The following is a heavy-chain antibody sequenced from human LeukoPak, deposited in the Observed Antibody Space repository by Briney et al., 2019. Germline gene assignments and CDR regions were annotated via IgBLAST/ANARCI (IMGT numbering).Heavy chain of an antibody. D-gene: IGHD1-14*01. Sequence: PGGSLTLSCAVSVFPLDIYSLRCVRQPPGRGRQWVSYFTSGRNLVVYRHSVGGLFSLSRHREKHSLYVQVDRLRPDHAAVYFCETQPELPGWFDSWGEGTLVTASS. CDR2: FTSGRNLV. V-gene: IGHV3-21*01. CDR1: VFPLDIYS. J-gene: IGHJ5*01. CDR3: ETQPELPGWFDS.